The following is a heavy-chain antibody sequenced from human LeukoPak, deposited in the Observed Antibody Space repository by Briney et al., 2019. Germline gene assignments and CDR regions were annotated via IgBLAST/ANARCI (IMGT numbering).Heavy chain of an antibody. CDR2: ISYTGANT. D-gene: IGHD3-9*01. CDR1: GFTFSNYA. Sequence: PGGFLRLSCAASGFTFSNYAMSWVRQAPGKGLEWVSAISYTGANTYYATSLKGRFTISRDNSKNTLYLQMNTLRVEDTAVYYCAKWGDYDILTGYYDSDYWGHGTLVTVSS. CDR3: AKWGDYDILTGYYDSDY. V-gene: IGHV3-23*01. J-gene: IGHJ4*01.